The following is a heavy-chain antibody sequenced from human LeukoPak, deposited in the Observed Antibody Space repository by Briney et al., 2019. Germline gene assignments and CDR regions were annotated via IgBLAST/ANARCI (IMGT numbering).Heavy chain of an antibody. D-gene: IGHD2-21*02. CDR3: ARERGVCGGDCCSDY. J-gene: IGHJ4*02. Sequence: QPGRSLRLSCVVSGFTFSNYGMHWVRQAPGKGLEWVAVIWYDGSNKYYADSVKGRFTISRDDSKNTQYLQMNSLRAEDTAVYYCARERGVCGGDCCSDYWGQGTLVTVSS. CDR2: IWYDGSNK. V-gene: IGHV3-33*01. CDR1: GFTFSNYG.